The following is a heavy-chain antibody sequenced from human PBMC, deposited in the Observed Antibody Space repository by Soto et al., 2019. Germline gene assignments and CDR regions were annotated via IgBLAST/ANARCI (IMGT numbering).Heavy chain of an antibody. CDR2: IIPMLAMS. CDR3: ARMYDFWSGPPYYYYGMDV. V-gene: IGHV1-69*02. D-gene: IGHD3-3*01. Sequence: SVKVSCKASEGTFSSYTINWVRQAPGQRLEWMGRIIPMLAMSNYALKFQGRVTSTADESTSTAYMELSSLRSEDTAVYYCARMYDFWSGPPYYYYGMDVWGQGTTVTAP. J-gene: IGHJ6*02. CDR1: EGTFSSYT.